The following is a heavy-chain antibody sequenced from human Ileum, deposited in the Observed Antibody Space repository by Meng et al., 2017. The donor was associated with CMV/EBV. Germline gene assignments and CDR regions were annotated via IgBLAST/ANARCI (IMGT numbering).Heavy chain of an antibody. CDR1: GFSFRSYA. V-gene: IGHV3-23*03. Sequence: GESLKISCAASGFSFRSYAMNWVRQAPGKGLEWVSVIYIGGSSSYYADSVKGRFTISRDNSKDTLYLQMNSLRVEDTAVYYCAKGSRFYDFWSTYYFSTDYHYGLDVWGQGTTVTVSS. CDR2: IYIGGSSS. J-gene: IGHJ6*02. D-gene: IGHD3-3*01. CDR3: AKGSRFYDFWSTYYFSTDYHYGLDV.